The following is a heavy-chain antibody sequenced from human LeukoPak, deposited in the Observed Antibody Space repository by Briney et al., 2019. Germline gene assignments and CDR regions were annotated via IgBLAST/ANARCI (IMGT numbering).Heavy chain of an antibody. CDR2: ISGSGGST. CDR3: AKDHDYGDYGGDY. D-gene: IGHD4-17*01. CDR1: GFTFSSYV. J-gene: IGHJ4*02. Sequence: GGSLRLSCAASGFTFSSYVMTWVRQAPGKGLAWVSTISGSGGSTYYADSVKGRFTISRDNSKNTLYLQMNSLRAEDTAVYYCAKDHDYGDYGGDYWGQGTLVTVSS. V-gene: IGHV3-23*01.